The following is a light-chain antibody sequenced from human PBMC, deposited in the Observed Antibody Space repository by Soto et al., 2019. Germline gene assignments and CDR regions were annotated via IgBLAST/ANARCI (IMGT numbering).Light chain of an antibody. Sequence: DVVMTQSPLSLPVTPGEPASISCRSSQSLLYSNGYNYLDWYLQKPGQSPQLLIYLGSYRASGVPDRFTGSGSGTDFTLKISRVEAEDVGVYYCMQALQTPFTFGPGTKVETK. J-gene: IGKJ3*01. V-gene: IGKV2-28*01. CDR2: LGS. CDR3: MQALQTPFT. CDR1: QSLLYSNGYNY.